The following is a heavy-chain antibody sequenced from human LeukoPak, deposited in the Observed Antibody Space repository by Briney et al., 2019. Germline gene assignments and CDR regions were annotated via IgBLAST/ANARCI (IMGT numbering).Heavy chain of an antibody. Sequence: SETLTLSCTVSGDSISSYHWSWIRQPAGKGLEWVGRIYSSGNTIYNPSLKSRVTMSVDTSKNQFSLKLSSVTAADTAVYYCARDLMSRDYYGSGLNWSDPWGQGTLVTVSS. CDR3: ARDLMSRDYYGSGLNWSDP. D-gene: IGHD3-10*01. V-gene: IGHV4-4*07. CDR2: IYSSGNT. J-gene: IGHJ5*02. CDR1: GDSISSYH.